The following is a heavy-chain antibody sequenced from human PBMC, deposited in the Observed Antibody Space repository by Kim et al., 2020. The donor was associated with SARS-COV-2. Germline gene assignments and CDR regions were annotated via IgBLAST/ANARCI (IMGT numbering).Heavy chain of an antibody. J-gene: IGHJ5*02. CDR1: GFTFSGSA. CDR2: IRSKANSYAT. D-gene: IGHD2-2*01. CDR3: RSEKDCGCTSCYPYIPGGDPWLFA. Sequence: GGSLRLSCAASGFTFSGSAMHWVRQASGKGLEWVGRIRSKANSYATAYAASVKGRFTNSRDDSKNTAYLQMNSLKPEDTAVYSCRSEKDCGCTSCYPYIPGGDPWLFAWGEGSLVAVSS. V-gene: IGHV3-73*01.